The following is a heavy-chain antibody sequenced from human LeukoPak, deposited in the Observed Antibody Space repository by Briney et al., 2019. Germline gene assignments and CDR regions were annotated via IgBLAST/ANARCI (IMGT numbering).Heavy chain of an antibody. D-gene: IGHD3-16*02. V-gene: IGHV3-53*01. CDR1: GFAVSGNY. CDR2: VYSGGST. Sequence: GGSLRLSCAASGFAVSGNYMTWVRQAPGKGLEWVSVVYSGGSTEYADSVKGRFTISRDNSKNTLYLHMNSLRAEDTAVYYCAKERAGYTNPYYFDYWGQGTLVTVSS. CDR3: AKERAGYTNPYYFDY. J-gene: IGHJ4*02.